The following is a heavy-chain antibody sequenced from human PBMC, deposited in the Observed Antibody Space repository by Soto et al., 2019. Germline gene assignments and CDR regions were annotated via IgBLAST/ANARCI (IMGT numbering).Heavy chain of an antibody. J-gene: IGHJ4*02. CDR3: ARDRRPGSSTSCYDY. CDR1: GGTFSSYA. D-gene: IGHD2-2*01. V-gene: IGHV1-69*13. Sequence: SVKVSCKASGGTFSSYAISWVRQAPGQGLEWMGGIIPIFGTANYAQKFQGRVTITADESTSTAYMEPSSLRSEDTAVYYCARDRRPGSSTSCYDYWGQGTLVTVSS. CDR2: IIPIFGTA.